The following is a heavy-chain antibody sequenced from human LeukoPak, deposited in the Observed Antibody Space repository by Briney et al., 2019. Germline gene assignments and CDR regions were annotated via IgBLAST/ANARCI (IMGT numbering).Heavy chain of an antibody. J-gene: IGHJ4*02. Sequence: GGSLRLSCAASGFIFSTYSMHWVRQAPGRGLEWVSVISYDGSIKYYADSVRGRFTISRDSSKNTLYLQMNSLRAEDTAVYYCASTRDTATNNFDYWGRGTLVTVSS. V-gene: IGHV3-30*04. CDR3: ASTRDTATNNFDY. CDR2: ISYDGSIK. D-gene: IGHD5-18*01. CDR1: GFIFSTYS.